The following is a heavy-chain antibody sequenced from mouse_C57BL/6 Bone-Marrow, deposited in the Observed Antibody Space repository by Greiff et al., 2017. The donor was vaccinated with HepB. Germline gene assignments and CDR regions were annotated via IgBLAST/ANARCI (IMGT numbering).Heavy chain of an antibody. CDR3: ARWGPWYRAYFDY. D-gene: IGHD2-1*01. V-gene: IGHV1-7*01. J-gene: IGHJ2*01. CDR1: GSTFTSYW. Sequence: VQLQQSGAELAKPGASVKLSCKASGSTFTSYWMHWVKQRPGKGLEWIGYINPSSGYTKYNQKFKDKATLTADKSSSTAYMKRSSLTDDDSAVYYCARWGPWYRAYFDYWGQGTTLTVSS. CDR2: INPSSGYT.